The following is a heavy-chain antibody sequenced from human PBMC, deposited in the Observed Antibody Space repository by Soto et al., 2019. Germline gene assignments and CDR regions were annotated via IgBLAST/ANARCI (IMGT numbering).Heavy chain of an antibody. CDR2: TSYSGST. V-gene: IGHV4-59*01. CDR3: ARADPDASVGY. J-gene: IGHJ4*02. D-gene: IGHD2-15*01. CDR1: GGSMSSYY. Sequence: SETLSLTCTVSGGSMSSYYWTWLRQSPGRGLEWIGYTSYSGSTYYNPSLKSRVTISADTSKNQFSLRMNSMIAADTAVYYCARADPDASVGYWGQGTLVTVSS.